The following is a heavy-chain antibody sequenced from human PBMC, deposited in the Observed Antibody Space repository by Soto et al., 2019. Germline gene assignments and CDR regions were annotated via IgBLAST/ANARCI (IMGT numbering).Heavy chain of an antibody. CDR1: GGTFSSYA. Sequence: QVQLVQSGAEVKKPGSSVKVSCKASGGTFSSYAISWVRQAPGQGLEWMGGSIPIFGTANYAQKFQGRVTITADESTSTAYMELSSLRSEDTAVYYCARLTLGSGQEKSFPFDYWGQGTLVTVSS. CDR3: ARLTLGSGQEKSFPFDY. D-gene: IGHD6-19*01. J-gene: IGHJ4*02. CDR2: SIPIFGTA. V-gene: IGHV1-69*01.